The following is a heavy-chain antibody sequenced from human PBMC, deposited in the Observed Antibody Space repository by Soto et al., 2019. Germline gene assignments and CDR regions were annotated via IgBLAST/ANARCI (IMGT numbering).Heavy chain of an antibody. J-gene: IGHJ5*02. V-gene: IGHV1-69*01. CDR3: ARESNPGSNPFSP. CDR2: IIPLFGTP. CDR1: GGTFTTYS. D-gene: IGHD1-26*01. Sequence: QVQLVQSGAEVKKPGSSVKVSCKASGGTFTTYSFSWVRQAPGQGLEWMGGIIPLFGTPNNAQKFQGRLTINADESTSTVHMELTSLTSDDPAIYYCARESNPGSNPFSPRGQGTLVTVSS.